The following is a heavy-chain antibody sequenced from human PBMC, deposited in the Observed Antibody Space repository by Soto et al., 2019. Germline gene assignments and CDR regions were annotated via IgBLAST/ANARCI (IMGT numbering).Heavy chain of an antibody. V-gene: IGHV3-21*01. CDR1: GFTFNTYD. CDR2: ITTSSAYI. Sequence: EVQLVESGGGLVKPGGSLRLSCAASGFTFNTYDMNWVRQAPGKGLEWVSSITTSSAYIYYADSLKGRITISRDNAKNSLFMQMTSLRAEDTAVYYCVRSGTARLLRHSWFDTWGQGTVVNVSS. CDR3: VRSGTARLLRHSWFDT. J-gene: IGHJ5*02. D-gene: IGHD2-21*01.